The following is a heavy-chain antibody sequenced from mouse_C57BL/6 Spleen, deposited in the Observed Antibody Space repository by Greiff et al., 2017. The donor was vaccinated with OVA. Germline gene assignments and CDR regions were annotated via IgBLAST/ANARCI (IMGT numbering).Heavy chain of an antibody. D-gene: IGHD1-1*01. CDR2: IYPGSGST. V-gene: IGHV1-55*01. CDR1: GYTFTSYW. Sequence: QVQLQQPGAELVKPGASVKMSCKASGYTFTSYWITWVKQRPGQGLEWIGDIYPGSGSTNYNEKFKSKATLTVDTSSSTAYMQLSSLTSEDSAVYYCARPYGSVHWCFDVWGTGTTVTVSS. J-gene: IGHJ1*03. CDR3: ARPYGSVHWCFDV.